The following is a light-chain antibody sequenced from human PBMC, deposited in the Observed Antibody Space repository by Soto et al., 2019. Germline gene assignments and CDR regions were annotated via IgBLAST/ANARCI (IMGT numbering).Light chain of an antibody. CDR2: DAS. Sequence: EIVMTQSPATLSVSPGERATLSCRASQSVSIDLAWYQQTPGQAPRLLIYDASNRATGIPARFSGSGSGTDFTLTINSLEPEDFAVYYCQQRSNWPSITFGQGTRLEI. CDR1: QSVSID. V-gene: IGKV3-11*01. J-gene: IGKJ5*01. CDR3: QQRSNWPSIT.